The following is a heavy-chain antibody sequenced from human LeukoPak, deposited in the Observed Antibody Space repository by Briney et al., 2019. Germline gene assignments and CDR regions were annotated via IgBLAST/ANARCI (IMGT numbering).Heavy chain of an antibody. J-gene: IGHJ4*02. CDR1: GGTFSSYA. CDR3: ATRLRYFDWED. Sequence: SVKVSCKASGGTFSSYAISWVRQAPGQGLEWMGGIIPIFGTANYAQKFQGRVTITADESTSTAYMELSSLRPEDTAVYYCATRLRYFDWEDWGQGTLVTVSS. V-gene: IGHV1-69*13. D-gene: IGHD3-9*01. CDR2: IIPIFGTA.